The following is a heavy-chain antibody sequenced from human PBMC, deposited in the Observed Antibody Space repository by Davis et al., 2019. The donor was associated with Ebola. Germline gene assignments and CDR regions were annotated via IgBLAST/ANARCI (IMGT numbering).Heavy chain of an antibody. Sequence: PSETLSLTCTVSGGSISSYYWSWIRQPPGKGLEWIGYIYYSGSTNYNPSLKSRVTISVDTSKNQFSLKLSSVTAADTAVYYCARRVRLYGGNRLYYYYYYMDVWGKGTTVTVSS. J-gene: IGHJ6*03. CDR3: ARRVRLYGGNRLYYYYYYMDV. CDR2: IYYSGST. CDR1: GGSISSYY. D-gene: IGHD4-23*01. V-gene: IGHV4-59*08.